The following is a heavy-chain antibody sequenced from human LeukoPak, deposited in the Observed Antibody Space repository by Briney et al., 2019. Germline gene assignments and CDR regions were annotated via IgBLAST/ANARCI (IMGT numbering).Heavy chain of an antibody. CDR2: INPSGSP. CDR3: ASVRHDPLEYYYDIDV. V-gene: IGHV4-34*01. CDR1: GDSLSLYY. J-gene: IGHJ6*04. Sequence: PSETLSLTCAVYGDSLSLYYWTWIRQSPGKGLEWLGEINPSGSPDYNPSLKSRATISVDTSKNQFSLRLASVTAADTAVYYCASVRHDPLEYYYDIDVWGKGTTVTVSS. D-gene: IGHD2/OR15-2a*01.